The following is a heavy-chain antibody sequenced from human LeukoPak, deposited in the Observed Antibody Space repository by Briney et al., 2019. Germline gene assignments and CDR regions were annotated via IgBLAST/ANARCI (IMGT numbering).Heavy chain of an antibody. J-gene: IGHJ4*02. D-gene: IGHD3-10*01. CDR3: ASHTGRYYYGSGSYYFDY. CDR2: ISSSSSYI. V-gene: IGHV3-21*01. Sequence: KPGGSLRLSCAASGFTFSSYSMNWVRQAPGKGLEWVSSISSSSSYIYYADSVKGRFTISRDNAKNSLYLQMNSLRDEDTAVYYCASHTGRYYYGSGSYYFDYWGQGTLVTVSS. CDR1: GFTFSSYS.